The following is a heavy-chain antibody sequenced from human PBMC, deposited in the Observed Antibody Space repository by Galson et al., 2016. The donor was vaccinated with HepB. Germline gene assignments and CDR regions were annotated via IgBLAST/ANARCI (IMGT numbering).Heavy chain of an antibody. J-gene: IGHJ4*02. CDR2: ITPSGTTA. D-gene: IGHD2-8*02. Sequence: SLRLSCAASGFSFSDYAMCWVRQAPGKGLEWVSSITPSGTTAFYADSVKGRFTFSRDNSKNTLFLQMNSLRGDDTAIYYCARGVWWSFDSWGLGTLVTVSS. CDR3: ARGVWWSFDS. CDR1: GFSFSDYA. V-gene: IGHV3-23*01.